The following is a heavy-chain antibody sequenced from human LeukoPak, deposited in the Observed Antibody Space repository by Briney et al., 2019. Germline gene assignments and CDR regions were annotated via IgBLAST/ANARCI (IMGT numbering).Heavy chain of an antibody. Sequence: ASVKVSCKASGYTFTSYDINWVRQAIGQGREWVGWMNPNSGNAGYAQKFQGTVTMTRNTSISTAYMELSSLRSEDTAVYYCARVREVGYSYGYGYWGQGTLVTVSS. J-gene: IGHJ4*02. CDR1: GYTFTSYD. D-gene: IGHD5-18*01. CDR2: MNPNSGNA. V-gene: IGHV1-8*01. CDR3: ARVREVGYSYGYGY.